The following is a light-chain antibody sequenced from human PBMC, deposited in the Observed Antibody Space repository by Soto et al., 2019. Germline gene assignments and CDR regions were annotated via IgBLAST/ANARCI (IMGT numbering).Light chain of an antibody. J-gene: IGLJ3*02. Sequence: QSALTQPASVSGSPXXXITISCTXXXXDVGNYNLVSWYQQHPGKAPKLMIYEGTKRPSGVSDRFSGSKSGNTASLTISGLQAEDEADYYCCSYAGSSTWVFGGGTKLTVL. CDR2: EGT. CDR1: XXDVGNYNL. V-gene: IGLV2-23*01. CDR3: CSYAGSSTWV.